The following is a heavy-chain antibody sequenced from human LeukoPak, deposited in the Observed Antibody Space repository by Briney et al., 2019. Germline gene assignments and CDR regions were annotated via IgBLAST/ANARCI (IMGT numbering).Heavy chain of an antibody. CDR3: AREPDYYGSGSYLDY. CDR1: GFIFSHYG. CDR2: IRYDGSNK. J-gene: IGHJ4*02. V-gene: IGHV3-30*02. Sequence: GGSLRLSCAASGFIFSHYGIHWVRQAPGKGLERVAFIRYDGSNKYYADSVKGRFTISRDNSKNTLYLQMNSLRAEDTAVYYCAREPDYYGSGSYLDYWGQGTLVTVSS. D-gene: IGHD3-10*01.